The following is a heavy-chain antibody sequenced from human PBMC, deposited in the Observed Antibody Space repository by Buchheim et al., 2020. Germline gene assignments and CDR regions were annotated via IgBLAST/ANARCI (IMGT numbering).Heavy chain of an antibody. CDR2: IYYSGST. CDR1: GGSISSSSYY. Sequence: QLQLQESGPGLVKPSETLSLTCTVSGGSISSSSYYWGWIRQPPGKGLEWIGSIYYSGSTYYNPSLKSRVTISVDTSKNQVSLKLSSVTAADTAVYYCARAPRYCSSTSCYWNYYYGMDVWGQGTT. V-gene: IGHV4-39*07. J-gene: IGHJ6*02. CDR3: ARAPRYCSSTSCYWNYYYGMDV. D-gene: IGHD2-2*01.